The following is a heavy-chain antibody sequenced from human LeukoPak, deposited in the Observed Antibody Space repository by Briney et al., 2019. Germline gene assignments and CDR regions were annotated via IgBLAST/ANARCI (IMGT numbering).Heavy chain of an antibody. CDR3: ARSEPFGELPGPRFDP. V-gene: IGHV1-2*04. Sequence: ASVKVSCKASGHTFTGYYMHWVRQAPGQGLEWMGWINPNSGGTNYAQKFQGWVTMTRDTSISTAYMELSRLRSDDTAVYYCARSEPFGELPGPRFDPWGQGTLVTVSS. CDR2: INPNSGGT. D-gene: IGHD3-10*01. J-gene: IGHJ5*02. CDR1: GHTFTGYY.